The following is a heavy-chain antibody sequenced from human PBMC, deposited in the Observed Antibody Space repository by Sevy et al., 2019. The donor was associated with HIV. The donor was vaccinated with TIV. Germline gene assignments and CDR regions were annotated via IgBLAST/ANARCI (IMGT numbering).Heavy chain of an antibody. V-gene: IGHV3-9*01. J-gene: IGHJ4*02. CDR2: ITWNSVIL. Sequence: GGSLRLSCTASGFTFDKYAMHWVRQAPGKGLEWVSDITWNSVILGYADSVKGRFTISRDNARNSLYLEMKSLRAEDTALYYCAKSSFLPAAGNAYYFDYWGQGTLVTVSS. CDR3: AKSSFLPAAGNAYYFDY. CDR1: GFTFDKYA. D-gene: IGHD6-25*01.